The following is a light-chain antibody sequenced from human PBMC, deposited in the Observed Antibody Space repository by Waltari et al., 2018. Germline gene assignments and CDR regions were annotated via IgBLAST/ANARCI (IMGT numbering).Light chain of an antibody. CDR1: SSKVSCYND. Sequence: QSALTQPASVSVFPGQSITISCTGPSSKVSCYNDVSLYQQHPGKAPKLMIYEVSNRPSGVSNRFSGSKSGNTASLTISGLQAEDEADYYCSSYTSSSTLAVFGTGTKVTVL. J-gene: IGLJ1*01. CDR2: EVS. V-gene: IGLV2-14*01. CDR3: SSYTSSSTLAV.